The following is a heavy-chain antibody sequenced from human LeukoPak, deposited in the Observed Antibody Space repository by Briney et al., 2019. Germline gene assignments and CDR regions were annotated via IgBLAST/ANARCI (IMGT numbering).Heavy chain of an antibody. Sequence: SDPLPLTCTVSVGSISSYYWSWLRQPPGEGLEWTAYIYYSGSTNYNPSLKSRVTISVDTSKNQFSLKLNSVTAEDTAVYHCARGIYDSGGYRDWGQRTLVSVFS. D-gene: IGHD3-22*01. J-gene: IGHJ4*02. V-gene: IGHV4-59*07. CDR3: ARGIYDSGGYRD. CDR1: VGSISSYY. CDR2: IYYSGST.